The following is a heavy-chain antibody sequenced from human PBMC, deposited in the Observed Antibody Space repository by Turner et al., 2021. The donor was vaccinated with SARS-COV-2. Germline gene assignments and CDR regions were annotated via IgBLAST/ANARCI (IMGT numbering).Heavy chain of an antibody. J-gene: IGHJ3*02. CDR1: GFTFDDYA. D-gene: IGHD3-22*01. V-gene: IGHV3-9*01. CDR3: AKDKSAEDYYDSSGYYGGGAFDI. CDR2: INWNSGTK. Sequence: EVQLVESGGGLVQPGRSLRLSCAASGFTFDDYAMHWVRQAPGKGLEWVSGINWNSGTKGYADSVKGRFTISRDNAKNSLYLQMNSLRAEDTALYYCAKDKSAEDYYDSSGYYGGGAFDIWGQGTMVTVSS.